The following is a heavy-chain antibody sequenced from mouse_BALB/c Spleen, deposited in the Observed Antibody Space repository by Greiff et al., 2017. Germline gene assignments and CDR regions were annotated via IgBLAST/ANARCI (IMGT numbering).Heavy chain of an antibody. CDR2: ISSGGSYT. CDR3: ARQGESGFITTG. CDR1: GFTFSSYG. V-gene: IGHV5-6*01. Sequence: EVKLMESGGDLVKPGGSLKLSCAASGFTFSSYGMSWVRQTPDKRLEWVATISSGGSYTYYPDSVKGRFTISRDNAKNTLYLQMSSLKSEDTAMYYCARQGESGFITTGWVQGTTLTVSS. J-gene: IGHJ2*01. D-gene: IGHD1-1*01.